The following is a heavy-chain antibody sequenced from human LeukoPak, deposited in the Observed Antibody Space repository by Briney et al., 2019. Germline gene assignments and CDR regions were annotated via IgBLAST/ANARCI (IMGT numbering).Heavy chain of an antibody. CDR3: ARLGVLYGMDV. CDR1: GYSFTSYW. J-gene: IGHJ6*02. D-gene: IGHD3-10*01. V-gene: IGHV5-51*01. Sequence: GESLKISCKGSGYSFTSYWIGWVRQMPGKGLEWMGIIYPGDSDTRYSPSFQGQVTNSADKSTSTAYLQSSSLKASDTAMYYWARLGVLYGMDVWGQGTTVTVSS. CDR2: IYPGDSDT.